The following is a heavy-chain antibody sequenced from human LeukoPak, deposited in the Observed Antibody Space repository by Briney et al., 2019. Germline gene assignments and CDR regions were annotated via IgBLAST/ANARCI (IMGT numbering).Heavy chain of an antibody. CDR1: GGSISSYY. Sequence: ESSETLSLTCTVSGGSISSYYWSWIRQPPGKGLEWIGYIYYSGSTNYNPSLKSRVTISVDTSKNQFSPKLSSVTAADTAVYYCARGSSLPLDYWGQGTLVTVSS. CDR2: IYYSGST. J-gene: IGHJ4*02. V-gene: IGHV4-59*01. CDR3: ARGSSLPLDY. D-gene: IGHD6-13*01.